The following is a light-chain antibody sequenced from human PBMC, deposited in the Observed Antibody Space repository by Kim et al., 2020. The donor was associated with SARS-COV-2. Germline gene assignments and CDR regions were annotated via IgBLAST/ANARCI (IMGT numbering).Light chain of an antibody. J-gene: IGKJ4*01. CDR1: QGISSN. CDR3: QQHHSFPLT. V-gene: IGKV1-9*01. Sequence: SASVGDTVTITCRASQGISSNLAWYQQRPGKAPSLLIYSAFTLHSGVPSRFSGSGSGTDFTLTITSLQPEDFATYHCQQHHSFPLTFGGGTKWISN. CDR2: SAF.